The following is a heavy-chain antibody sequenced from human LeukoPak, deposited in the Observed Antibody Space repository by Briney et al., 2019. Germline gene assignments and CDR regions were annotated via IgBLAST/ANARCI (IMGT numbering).Heavy chain of an antibody. CDR1: GYTFTSYD. Sequence: ASVKDSCKASGYTFTSYDINWVRQATGQGLEWMGWMNPNSGNTGYAQKFQGRVTITRNTSISTAYMELSSLRSEDTAVYYCARGARWYDAFDIWGQGTMVTVSS. CDR2: MNPNSGNT. D-gene: IGHD4-23*01. CDR3: ARGARWYDAFDI. J-gene: IGHJ3*02. V-gene: IGHV1-8*03.